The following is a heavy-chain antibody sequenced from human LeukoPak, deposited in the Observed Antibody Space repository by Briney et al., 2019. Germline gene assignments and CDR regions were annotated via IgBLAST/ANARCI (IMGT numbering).Heavy chain of an antibody. CDR1: GYSFTSYW. V-gene: IGHV5-10-1*01. CDR3: ARFDYDWGSYPKSYYFDY. D-gene: IGHD3-16*02. J-gene: IGHJ4*02. CDR2: IDPSDSYT. Sequence: GESLKISCKGSGYSFTSYWISWVRQMPGKGLEWMGRIDPSDSYTNYSPSFQGHVTISADKSISTAYLQWSSLKASDTAMYYCARFDYDWGSYPKSYYFDYWGQGTLVTVSS.